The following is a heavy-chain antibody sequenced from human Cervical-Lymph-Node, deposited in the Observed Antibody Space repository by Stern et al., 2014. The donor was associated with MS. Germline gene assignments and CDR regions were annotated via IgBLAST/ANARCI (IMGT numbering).Heavy chain of an antibody. J-gene: IGHJ4*02. CDR2: LNPHSGDT. CDR3: ARDYNWNFGI. Sequence: VQLVQSGAEVKEPGASMTVSCKASGYAFTNFYIHWVRQAPGQGLEWMGGLNPHSGDTNYAQKIQRRVTMTRDISTDTAYLTLGGLRSDDTAVYYCARDYNWNFGIWGQGTLVTVSS. D-gene: IGHD1-7*01. CDR1: GYAFTNFY. V-gene: IGHV1-2*02.